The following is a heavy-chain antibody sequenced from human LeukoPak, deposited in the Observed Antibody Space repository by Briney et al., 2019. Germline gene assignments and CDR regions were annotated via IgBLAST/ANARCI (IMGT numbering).Heavy chain of an antibody. D-gene: IGHD1-1*01. J-gene: IGHJ6*02. CDR3: ARTTLPNCMDV. CDR1: GYTFTSYW. Sequence: GESLKISCKGSGYTFTSYWIGWVRQMPGKGLEWMGIIYPTDSDTRYNPSFQGQVTISVDKSINTAYLQWSSLKASDTAMYYCARTTLPNCMDVWGQGTTVTVSS. CDR2: IYPTDSDT. V-gene: IGHV5-51*01.